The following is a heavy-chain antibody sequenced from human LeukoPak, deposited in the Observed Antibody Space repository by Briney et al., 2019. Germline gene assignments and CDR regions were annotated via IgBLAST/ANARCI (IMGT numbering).Heavy chain of an antibody. V-gene: IGHV3-7*01. CDR1: GFTFSNYW. J-gene: IGHJ3*02. Sequence: PGGSLRLSCAASGFTFSNYWMSWVRQAPGKGLEWVANINQDGSEKSYVDSVEGRFTISRDNAKKSLYLHVNSLRAEDTAVYYCARDRRRDGYKLDAFDIWGQGTMVTVSS. CDR3: ARDRRRDGYKLDAFDI. CDR2: INQDGSEK. D-gene: IGHD5-24*01.